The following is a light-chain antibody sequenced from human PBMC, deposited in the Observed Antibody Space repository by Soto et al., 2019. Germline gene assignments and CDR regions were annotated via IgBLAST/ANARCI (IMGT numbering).Light chain of an antibody. CDR3: QQTHTFPLT. Sequence: DIQMTQSPSSVSASVGDRVTITCRASQGVSSWLAWYQQKPGKAPNLLIYATSNLQSGVPSRFSGSGSGTDFTLTISSLHPEDFATYYCQQTHTFPLTLGHGTKVDIK. CDR2: ATS. V-gene: IGKV1-12*01. J-gene: IGKJ3*01. CDR1: QGVSSW.